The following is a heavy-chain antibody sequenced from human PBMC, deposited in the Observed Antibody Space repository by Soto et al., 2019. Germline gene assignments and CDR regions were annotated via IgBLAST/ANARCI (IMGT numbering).Heavy chain of an antibody. CDR1: GFTFTSYA. CDR2: ISGSAGRT. CDR3: AKVTSARVFYFGLYV. Sequence: PGGSLRLSCAASGFTFTSYALSWVRQAPGNGLEWVSIISGSAGRTYYADSVKGRFSISRDNSKNTLYLHMNSLRAEDTAIYYCAKVTSARVFYFGLYVWGEGSRFTVSS. D-gene: IGHD2-2*01. V-gene: IGHV3-23*01. J-gene: IGHJ6*04.